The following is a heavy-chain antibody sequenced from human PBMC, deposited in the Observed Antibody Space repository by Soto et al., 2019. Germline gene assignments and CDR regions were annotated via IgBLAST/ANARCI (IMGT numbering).Heavy chain of an antibody. CDR3: TKRIGAYAMDV. CDR1: GFTFSGSS. V-gene: IGHV3-73*01. Sequence: GSLRLSCAASGFTFSGSSMHWVRQASGKGLEWVGRIRGKTDTYATAYAAPVRGRFTISRDDSKNTAYLQMNSLKTEDTAVYFCTKRIGAYAMDVWGQGTTVTVSS. CDR2: IRGKTDTYAT. J-gene: IGHJ6*02. D-gene: IGHD6-13*01.